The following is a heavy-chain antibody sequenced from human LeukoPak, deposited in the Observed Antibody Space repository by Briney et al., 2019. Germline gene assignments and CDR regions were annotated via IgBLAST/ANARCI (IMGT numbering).Heavy chain of an antibody. CDR3: ARVRGSYFDY. J-gene: IGHJ4*02. D-gene: IGHD3-10*01. Sequence: SETLSLTCSVSGGSISSWYWGWIRQPAGKGLEWIGRIYTSGSTNYNPSLKSRITMSMNTSKNQFSLKLSSVTAADTAMYYCARVRGSYFDYWGQGTLVTVSS. V-gene: IGHV4-4*07. CDR2: IYTSGST. CDR1: GGSISSWY.